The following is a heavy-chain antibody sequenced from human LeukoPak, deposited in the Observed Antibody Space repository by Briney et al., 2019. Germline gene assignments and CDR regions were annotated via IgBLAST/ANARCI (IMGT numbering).Heavy chain of an antibody. V-gene: IGHV3-48*01. D-gene: IGHD3-3*01. Sequence: GGSLRLSCAASGFTFSSYSMNWVRQAPGKGLEWISYISSSSSSIYYAVSVKGRFTISRDNAKNSLYLQMNSLRAEDTAVYYCARDSSLFRSEGAFDIWGQGTMVTVSS. CDR1: GFTFSSYS. CDR2: ISSSSSSI. CDR3: ARDSSLFRSEGAFDI. J-gene: IGHJ3*02.